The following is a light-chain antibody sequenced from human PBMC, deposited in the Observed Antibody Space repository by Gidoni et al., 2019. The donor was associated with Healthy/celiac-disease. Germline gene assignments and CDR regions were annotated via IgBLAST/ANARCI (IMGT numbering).Light chain of an antibody. CDR2: EGS. CDR3: CSYAGSSTWV. Sequence: QSALTQPPSVSGSPGQSITISCTGTRSDVGSYNLVSWYQQHPGKAPKLMIYEGSKRPSGVSNRFSGSKSGNTASLTISGLQAEDEADYYCCSYAGSSTWVFGGGTKLTVL. CDR1: RSDVGSYNL. V-gene: IGLV2-23*01. J-gene: IGLJ3*02.